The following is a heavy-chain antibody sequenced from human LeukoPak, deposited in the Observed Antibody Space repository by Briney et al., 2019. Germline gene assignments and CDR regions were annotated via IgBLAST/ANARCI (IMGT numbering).Heavy chain of an antibody. J-gene: IGHJ4*02. D-gene: IGHD3-9*01. CDR2: INPNSGGT. V-gene: IGHV1-2*02. CDR1: GYTFTGYY. Sequence: GASVKVSCTASGYTFTGYYMHWVRQAPGQGLEWMGWINPNSGGTNYAQKFQGRVTMTRDTSISTAYMELSRLRSDDTAVYYCATPQTGYFDRLGVFDYWGQGTLVTVSS. CDR3: ATPQTGYFDRLGVFDY.